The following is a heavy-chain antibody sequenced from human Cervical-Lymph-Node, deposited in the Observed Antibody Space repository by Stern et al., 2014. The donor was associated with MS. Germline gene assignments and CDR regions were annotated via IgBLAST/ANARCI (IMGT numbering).Heavy chain of an antibody. D-gene: IGHD4-23*01. J-gene: IGHJ4*02. Sequence: EMQLVESGGGLVKPGGSLRLSCAASGFTFSSYSMNWVRQAPGKGLEWVASISSGGSNIYYADSLKGRFTISRDNAKNSLYLQMNSLRAEDTAVYYCARGRGGNYRYYFDYWGQGTLVTVSS. V-gene: IGHV3-21*01. CDR1: GFTFSSYS. CDR3: ARGRGGNYRYYFDY. CDR2: ISSGGSNI.